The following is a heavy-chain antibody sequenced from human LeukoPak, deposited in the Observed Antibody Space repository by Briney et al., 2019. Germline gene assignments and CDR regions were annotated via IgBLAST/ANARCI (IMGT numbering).Heavy chain of an antibody. D-gene: IGHD5-18*01. CDR3: ARGKYSYGQFDY. CDR1: GYTFTAYY. V-gene: IGHV1-2*02. Sequence: ASVKVSCKSSGYTFTAYYMHWVRQAPGQGLEWMGWINPNSGGTNYAQKFQGRVTMTRDTSISTAYMELNRLRSDDTAVYYCARGKYSYGQFDYWGQGTLVTVSS. J-gene: IGHJ4*02. CDR2: INPNSGGT.